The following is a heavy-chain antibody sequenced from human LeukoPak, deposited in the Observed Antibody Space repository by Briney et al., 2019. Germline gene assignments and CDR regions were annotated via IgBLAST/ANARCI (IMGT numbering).Heavy chain of an antibody. CDR3: VKGRGWLQSEPFDY. CDR1: GFTFSSYA. Sequence: GGSLRLSCAASGFTFSSYAMSWVRQAPGKGLEWVSAISGSGGSAYYADSVKGRFTISRDNSKNTLYLQMNSLRAEDTAVYYCVKGRGWLQSEPFDYWGQGTLVTVSS. D-gene: IGHD5-24*01. J-gene: IGHJ4*02. V-gene: IGHV3-23*01. CDR2: ISGSGGSA.